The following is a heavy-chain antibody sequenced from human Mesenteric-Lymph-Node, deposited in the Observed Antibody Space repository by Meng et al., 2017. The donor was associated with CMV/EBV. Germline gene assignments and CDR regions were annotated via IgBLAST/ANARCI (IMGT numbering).Heavy chain of an antibody. J-gene: IGHJ4*02. CDR1: GGTFSSYA. CDR3: ARGEMATISSGFDY. D-gene: IGHD5-24*01. Sequence: ASGGTFSSYALRGVRQAPGQGLEWMGRIIPILGLANYAQKFQGRVTITADKSTSTAYMELSSLRSEDTAVYYCARGEMATISSGFDYSGPGTLVTVSS. V-gene: IGHV1-69*04. CDR2: IIPILGLA.